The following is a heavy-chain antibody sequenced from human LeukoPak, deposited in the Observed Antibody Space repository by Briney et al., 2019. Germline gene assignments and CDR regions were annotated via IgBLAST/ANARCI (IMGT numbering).Heavy chain of an antibody. CDR3: AKGATEGYYYYGLDV. CDR2: INPKSGAT. Sequence: ASVKVSCKASEYTFTGYYMHWVRQAPGQGLEWMGWINPKSGATTYTQKFQDRVTLTRDTSINTAYMDLSGLTSDDTAVFYCAKGATEGYYYYGLDVWGQGTTVTVSS. V-gene: IGHV1-2*02. CDR1: EYTFTGYY. J-gene: IGHJ6*02.